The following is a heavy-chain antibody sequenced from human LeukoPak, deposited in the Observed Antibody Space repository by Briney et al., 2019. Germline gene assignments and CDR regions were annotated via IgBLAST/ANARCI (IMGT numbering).Heavy chain of an antibody. CDR3: AAIYSRGSGY. J-gene: IGHJ4*02. CDR1: GFSFSSYT. Sequence: GGSLRLSCAASGFSFSSYTMNWVRQAPGKGLEWVSYITGSGRTIYYADSVKGRFTISRDNAKNSLYLQMNSLRDEDTAVYYCAAIYSRGSGYWGQGTLVTVSS. D-gene: IGHD6-19*01. V-gene: IGHV3-48*02. CDR2: ITGSGRTI.